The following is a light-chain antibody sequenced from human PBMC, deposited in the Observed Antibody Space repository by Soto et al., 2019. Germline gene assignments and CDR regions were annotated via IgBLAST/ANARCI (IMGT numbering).Light chain of an antibody. Sequence: EIVMTQSQATLSVSPGEGAHLXCRASHSVNSHVAWYQQKPGQAPRLLLYGASTRATGIPVRFSGSGFGTEFTLTISSLQSEDFAVYYCQQYKNWPLFGQGTRLEIK. J-gene: IGKJ5*01. CDR1: HSVNSH. CDR3: QQYKNWPL. CDR2: GAS. V-gene: IGKV3-15*01.